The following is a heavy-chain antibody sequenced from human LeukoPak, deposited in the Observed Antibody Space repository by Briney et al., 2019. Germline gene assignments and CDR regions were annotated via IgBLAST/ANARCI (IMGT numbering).Heavy chain of an antibody. V-gene: IGHV3-23*01. CDR2: ISGSGGST. J-gene: IGHJ4*02. Sequence: PGGSLSLSCAASGFTFSSYAMSWVRQAPEKGLEWVSAISGSGGSTYYADSVKGRFTISRDNSKNTLYLQMNSLRAEDTTVYYCAKGIWFGELYSPFDYWGQGTLVTVSS. D-gene: IGHD3-10*01. CDR3: AKGIWFGELYSPFDY. CDR1: GFTFSSYA.